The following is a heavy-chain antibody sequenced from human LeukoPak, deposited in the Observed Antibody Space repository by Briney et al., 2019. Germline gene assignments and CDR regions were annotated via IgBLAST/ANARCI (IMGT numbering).Heavy chain of an antibody. CDR2: IYSSGST. Sequence: PSETLSLTCTVSVGSISSSSYYWGWIRQPPGKGLEWIGSIYSSGSTYYNPSLKSRVTISVDTSKNQFSLKLSSVTAADTAVYYCARSGSGYLRYYFDYWGQGTLVTVSS. V-gene: IGHV4-39*07. D-gene: IGHD5-12*01. CDR1: VGSISSSSYY. J-gene: IGHJ4*02. CDR3: ARSGSGYLRYYFDY.